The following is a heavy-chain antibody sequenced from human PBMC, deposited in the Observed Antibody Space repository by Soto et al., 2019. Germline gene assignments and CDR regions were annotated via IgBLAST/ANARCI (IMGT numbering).Heavy chain of an antibody. V-gene: IGHV1-2*02. CDR1: GYTFTGYY. CDR2: INPNSGGT. CDR3: ARTTTVVARDAFDI. D-gene: IGHD4-17*01. J-gene: IGHJ3*02. Sequence: ASVKVSCKASGYTFTGYYMHWVRQAPGQGLEWMGWINPNSGGTNYAQKFQGRVTMARDTSISTAYMELSRLRSDDTAVYYCARTTTVVARDAFDIWGQGTMVTVSS.